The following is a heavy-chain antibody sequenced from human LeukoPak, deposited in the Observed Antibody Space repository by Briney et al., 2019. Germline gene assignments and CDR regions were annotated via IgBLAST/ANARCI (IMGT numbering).Heavy chain of an antibody. CDR3: AKDGAWLRFDD. CDR1: GFPFSSHG. D-gene: IGHD5-12*01. CDR2: ISPGGGPT. Sequence: GGSLRLSCAGSGFPFSSHGMNWVRQAPGKGLEWVSGISPGGGPTYYADSVRGRFTISRDDSKNTLYLQMKNLRAEDTAVYYCAKDGAWLRFDDWGQGILVTVSS. J-gene: IGHJ4*02. V-gene: IGHV3-23*01.